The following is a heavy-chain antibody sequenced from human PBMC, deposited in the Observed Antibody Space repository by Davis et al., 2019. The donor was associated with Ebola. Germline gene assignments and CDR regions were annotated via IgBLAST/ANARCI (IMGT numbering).Heavy chain of an antibody. CDR3: VPGTWI. J-gene: IGHJ4*02. D-gene: IGHD5-18*01. V-gene: IGHV3-48*03. CDR2: ISDSGSTT. CDR1: GFTFNKYE. Sequence: GESLKISCAASGFTFNKYEMNWVRQAPGKGLEWISYISDSGSTTYCTDSVKGRFTISRDDAKNSLFLQMNSLRVEDTAVYYCVPGTWIRGQGRLVTVSS.